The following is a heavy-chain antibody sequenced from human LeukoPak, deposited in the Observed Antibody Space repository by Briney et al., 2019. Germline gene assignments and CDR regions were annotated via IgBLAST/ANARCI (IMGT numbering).Heavy chain of an antibody. V-gene: IGHV3-74*01. D-gene: IGHD5-24*01. CDR3: ARVDPTGDGYNCFDS. J-gene: IGHJ4*02. Sequence: GRSLRLSCVASGFTFSNFWMHWVRQVSGKGLVWVARINTDGSSTLYADSVKGRFTISRDNAKSTLYLQMDSLRPEDTAVYYCARVDPTGDGYNCFDSWGQGTLVTVSS. CDR2: INTDGSST. CDR1: GFTFSNFW.